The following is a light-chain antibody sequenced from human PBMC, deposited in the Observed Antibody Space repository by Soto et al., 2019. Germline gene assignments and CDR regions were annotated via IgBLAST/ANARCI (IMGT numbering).Light chain of an antibody. Sequence: QSALTQPPSASGSPGQSVTISCTGTGSDVGGYDYVSWYQHHPGKAPKLMIYEVSKRPSGVPDRFSGSKSGNTASLTVSGLQAEDEADYYCSSYAGGNNLVFGGGTKVTVL. J-gene: IGLJ2*01. CDR2: EVS. CDR1: GSDVGGYDY. CDR3: SSYAGGNNLV. V-gene: IGLV2-8*01.